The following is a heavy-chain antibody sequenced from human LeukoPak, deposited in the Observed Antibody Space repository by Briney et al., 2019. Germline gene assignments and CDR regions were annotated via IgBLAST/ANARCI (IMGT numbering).Heavy chain of an antibody. Sequence: GGSLRLSCAASGFPFSNYWMNWARQAPGKGLEWVAVISYDGSNKYYADSVRGRFTISRDDAKNTVYLQMNNLRAEDTAVYYCVRGGPSTWSWGQGTLVTVSS. J-gene: IGHJ5*02. CDR1: GFPFSNYW. CDR2: ISYDGSNK. CDR3: VRGGPSTWS. D-gene: IGHD2-15*01. V-gene: IGHV3-30*03.